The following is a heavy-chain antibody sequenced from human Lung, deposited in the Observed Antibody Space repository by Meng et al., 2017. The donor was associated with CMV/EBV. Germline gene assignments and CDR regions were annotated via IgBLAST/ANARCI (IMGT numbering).Heavy chain of an antibody. CDR2: ISAYNGDT. Sequence: ASXXVSXKASGYIFTKYGVNWMRQAPGQGPEWMGWISAYNGDTMYAPKVQGRVTMTTDTSTSTAYMELRGLRSDDTAVYYCARDAGTIAVSGIGDYWGQGXLVTGS. D-gene: IGHD6-19*01. CDR3: ARDAGTIAVSGIGDY. CDR1: GYIFTKYG. V-gene: IGHV1-18*01. J-gene: IGHJ4*02.